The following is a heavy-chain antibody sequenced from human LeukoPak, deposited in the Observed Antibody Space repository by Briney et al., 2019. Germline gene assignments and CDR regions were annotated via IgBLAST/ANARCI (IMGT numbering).Heavy chain of an antibody. V-gene: IGHV1-46*01. CDR3: ARMRTAYDSSGYYLDY. CDR2: INPSGGST. D-gene: IGHD3-22*01. CDR1: GYTFTSYY. Sequence: GASVNVSCKASGYTFTSYYMHWVRQAPGQGLEWMGIINPSGGSTSYAQKFQGRVTMTRDTSTSTVYMELSSLRSEDAAVYYCARMRTAYDSSGYYLDYWGQGTLVTVSS. J-gene: IGHJ4*02.